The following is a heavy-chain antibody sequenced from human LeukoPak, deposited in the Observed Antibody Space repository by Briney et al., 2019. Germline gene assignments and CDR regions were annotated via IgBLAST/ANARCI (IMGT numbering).Heavy chain of an antibody. J-gene: IGHJ6*02. V-gene: IGHV3-48*03. D-gene: IGHD1-20*01. CDR2: ISASGRTI. CDR3: ARGSLTGEYGMDV. CDR1: GFTFSRSA. Sequence: GGSLRLSCVGSGFTFSRSAMSWVRLAPGKGLEWVSYISASGRTIYYADSVKGRFTISRDNAKNSLYLQMNSLRAEDTAVYYCARGSLTGEYGMDVWGQGTTVTVSS.